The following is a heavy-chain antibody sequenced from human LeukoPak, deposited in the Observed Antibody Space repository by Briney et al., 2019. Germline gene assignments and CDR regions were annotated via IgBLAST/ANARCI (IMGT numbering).Heavy chain of an antibody. CDR3: AGTYCGGDCYPARFDY. CDR1: GGSISSYY. CDR2: IYYSGST. V-gene: IGHV4-59*01. J-gene: IGHJ4*02. Sequence: PSETLSLTCTVSGGSISSYYWSWIRQPPGKGLEWIGYIYYSGSTNYNPSLKSRVTISVDTSKNQFSLKLISVTVADTAVYYCAGTYCGGDCYPARFDYWGQGTLVTVSS. D-gene: IGHD2-21*02.